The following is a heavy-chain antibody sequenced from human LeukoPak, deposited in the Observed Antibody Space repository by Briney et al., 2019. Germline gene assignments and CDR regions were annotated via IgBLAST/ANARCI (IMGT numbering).Heavy chain of an antibody. J-gene: IGHJ6*04. Sequence: ASVKVSCKASGYTFTSYGISWVRQAPRQGLEWMGWISADNGNTNYAQKLQGRVTMTTDTSTSTAYMELRSLRSDDTAVYYCAREKVWGYSYRDGPYYGMDVWGKGTTVTVSS. V-gene: IGHV1-18*04. CDR2: ISADNGNT. CDR3: AREKVWGYSYRDGPYYGMDV. CDR1: GYTFTSYG. D-gene: IGHD5-18*01.